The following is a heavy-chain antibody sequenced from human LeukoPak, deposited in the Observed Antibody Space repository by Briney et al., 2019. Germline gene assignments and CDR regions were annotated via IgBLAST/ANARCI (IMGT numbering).Heavy chain of an antibody. CDR1: GFTFSGSA. J-gene: IGHJ4*02. D-gene: IGHD5-12*01. Sequence: PGGSLRLSCAASGFTFSGSAMRWVRQASGKGLEWVGRIRSKANSYATAYAASVKGRFTISRADSKNTAYLQMNSLKTEDTAVYYCTVGYSGYDRGNWGQGTLVTVSS. CDR2: IRSKANSYAT. V-gene: IGHV3-73*01. CDR3: TVGYSGYDRGN.